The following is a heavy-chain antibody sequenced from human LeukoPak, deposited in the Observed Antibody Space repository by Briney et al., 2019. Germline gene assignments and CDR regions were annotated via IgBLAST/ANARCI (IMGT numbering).Heavy chain of an antibody. CDR1: GYTFSSYA. CDR2: ISYDGSNK. D-gene: IGHD3-22*01. V-gene: IGHV3-30-3*01. Sequence: GGCLRLSCAASGYTFSSYAMHWVRQAPGKGLEWVAVISYDGSNKYYADSVKGRFTISRDNSKNTLYLQMNSLRAEDTAVYYCARGGFADYYDSSGYEYFDYWGQGTLVTVSS. J-gene: IGHJ4*02. CDR3: ARGGFADYYDSSGYEYFDY.